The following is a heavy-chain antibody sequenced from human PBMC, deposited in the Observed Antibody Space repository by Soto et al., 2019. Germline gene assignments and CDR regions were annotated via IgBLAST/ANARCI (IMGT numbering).Heavy chain of an antibody. D-gene: IGHD6-19*01. CDR1: GFSLNTNAVG. J-gene: IGHJ4*02. Sequence: QITLKESGPTLVKPTQTLTLTCTFSGFSLNTNAVGVAWIRQPPGKPLKWLALLYWDDDKRYSPSLKSRLTITTDTSKNQVVLTMTNMDPEDTATYYCAHRRVRDSSGENFDSWGQGTLVTVSS. CDR3: AHRRVRDSSGENFDS. CDR2: LYWDDDK. V-gene: IGHV2-5*02.